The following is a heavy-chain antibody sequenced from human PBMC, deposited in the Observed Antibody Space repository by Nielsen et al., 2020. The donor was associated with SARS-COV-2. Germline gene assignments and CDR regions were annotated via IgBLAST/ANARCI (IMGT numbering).Heavy chain of an antibody. J-gene: IGHJ4*02. Sequence: ASVKVSCKASGYRFTAYSMHWVRQAPAQGPEWMGRIDPHSGGTTYAQKFQGRVTMTRDTSINTAYMELTRLRSDDTAVYYCARGDYSNPNYWGQGSLVTVSS. CDR2: IDPHSGGT. D-gene: IGHD4-11*01. CDR1: GYRFTAYS. V-gene: IGHV1-2*06. CDR3: ARGDYSNPNY.